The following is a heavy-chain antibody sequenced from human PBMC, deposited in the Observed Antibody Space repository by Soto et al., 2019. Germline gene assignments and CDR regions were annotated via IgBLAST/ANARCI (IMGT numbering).Heavy chain of an antibody. D-gene: IGHD3-9*01. CDR1: GGTFSSYA. CDR2: IIPIFGTA. J-gene: IGHJ5*02. CDR3: ARDSLRYFDWLPEYNWFDP. Sequence: ASVKVSCKASGGTFSSYAISWVRQAPGQGLEWMGGIIPIFGTANYVQKFQGRVTITADESTSTAYMELSSLRSEDTAVYYCARDSLRYFDWLPEYNWFDPWGQGTLVTVSS. V-gene: IGHV1-69*13.